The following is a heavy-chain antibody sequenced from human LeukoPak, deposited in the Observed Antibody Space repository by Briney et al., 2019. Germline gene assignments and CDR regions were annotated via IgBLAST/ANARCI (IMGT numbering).Heavy chain of an antibody. J-gene: IGHJ4*02. CDR1: GLTVSSKY. V-gene: IGHV3-53*01. CDR2: IYSGGST. D-gene: IGHD3-22*01. CDR3: ARGPPYDRFDY. Sequence: PGGSLRLACAASGLTVSSKYMSWVRQAPGKGLEWVSIIYSGGSTYYADSVKGRFTISRDNSKNTLYLQMNSLRVEDTAVYYCARGPPYDRFDYWGQGTLVTVSS.